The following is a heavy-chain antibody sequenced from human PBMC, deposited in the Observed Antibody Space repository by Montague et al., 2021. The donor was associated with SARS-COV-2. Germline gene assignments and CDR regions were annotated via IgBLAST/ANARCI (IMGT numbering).Heavy chain of an antibody. V-gene: IGHV4-39*01. CDR3: ARHSRGDLGPSYFDS. CDR1: GGSISGGSYY. Sequence: SETLSLTCTVSGGSISGGSYYWAWLRQPPGKGLEWIGSIFYNGGAYDNPSLESRVSISVDTSKRQFFLTLNSVTAADTAVYYCARHSRGDLGPSYFDSWGQGTLVTVSS. D-gene: IGHD5-12*01. CDR2: IFYNGGA. J-gene: IGHJ4*02.